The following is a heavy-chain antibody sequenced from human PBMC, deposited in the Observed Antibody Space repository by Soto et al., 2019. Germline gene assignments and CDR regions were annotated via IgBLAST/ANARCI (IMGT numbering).Heavy chain of an antibody. CDR2: ISSSSSYI. CDR1: GFTFSSYS. D-gene: IGHD6-19*01. CDR3: ARAVAGTYDAFDI. Sequence: PGGSLRLSCAASGFTFSSYSMNWVRQAPGKGLEWVSSISSSSSYIYYADSVKGRFTISRDNAKNSLYLQMNSLRAEDTAVYYCARAVAGTYDAFDIWGQGTMVTVSS. J-gene: IGHJ3*02. V-gene: IGHV3-21*01.